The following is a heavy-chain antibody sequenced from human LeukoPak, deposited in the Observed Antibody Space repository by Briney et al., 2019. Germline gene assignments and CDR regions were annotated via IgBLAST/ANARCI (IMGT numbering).Heavy chain of an antibody. CDR3: ARELGYYGSGSYFY. CDR2: INHSGST. CDR1: GGSFSGYY. D-gene: IGHD3-10*01. V-gene: IGHV4-34*01. J-gene: IGHJ4*02. Sequence: SETLSLTCAVYGGSFSGYYWSWIRQPPGKGLEWIGEINHSGSTNYNPSLKSRVTISVDTSKNQFSLKLSSVTAADTAVYYCARELGYYGSGSYFYWGQGTLVTVSS.